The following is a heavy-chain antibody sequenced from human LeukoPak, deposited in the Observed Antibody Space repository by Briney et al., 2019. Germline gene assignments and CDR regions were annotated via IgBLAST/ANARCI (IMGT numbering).Heavy chain of an antibody. J-gene: IGHJ6*03. D-gene: IGHD2-2*01. CDR2: IYHSGST. CDR1: GGSISSGGYY. Sequence: SETLSLTCTVSGGSISSGGYYWSWIRQPPGKGLEWIGYIYHSGSTYYHPSLKSRVTISVDRSKNQFSLKLSSVTAADTAVYYCARAKGDIVVVPAALNYYYYYMDVWGKGTTVTVSS. V-gene: IGHV4-30-2*01. CDR3: ARAKGDIVVVPAALNYYYYYMDV.